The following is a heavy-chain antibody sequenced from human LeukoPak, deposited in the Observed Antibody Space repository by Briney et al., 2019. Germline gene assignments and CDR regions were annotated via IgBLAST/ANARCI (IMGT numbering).Heavy chain of an antibody. Sequence: QPGGSLRLSCAASGFTFSSYEMNGVRQAPGKGLEWVSYISSSGSTIYYADSVKGRFTISRDNAKNSLYLQMNSLRAEDTAVYYCARADYGSGSPPFDYWGQGTLVTVSS. CDR3: ARADYGSGSPPFDY. D-gene: IGHD3-10*01. CDR1: GFTFSSYE. J-gene: IGHJ4*02. CDR2: ISSSGSTI. V-gene: IGHV3-48*03.